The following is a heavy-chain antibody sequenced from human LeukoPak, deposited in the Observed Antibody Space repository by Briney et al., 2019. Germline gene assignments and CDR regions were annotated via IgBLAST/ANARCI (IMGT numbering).Heavy chain of an antibody. Sequence: ASVKVSCKASGGTFSSYAISWVRQAPGQGLEWMGVIIPIFGTANYAQKFQGRVTITVDESTSTAYMELSSLRSEDTAVYYCASDIVATLGVWGHGTLVTVSS. D-gene: IGHD5-12*01. J-gene: IGHJ4*01. CDR1: GGTFSSYA. CDR3: ASDIVATLGV. V-gene: IGHV1-69*13. CDR2: IIPIFGTA.